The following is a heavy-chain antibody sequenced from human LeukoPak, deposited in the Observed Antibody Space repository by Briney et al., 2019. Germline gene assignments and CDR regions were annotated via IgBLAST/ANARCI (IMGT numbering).Heavy chain of an antibody. V-gene: IGHV1-69*06. CDR1: GGTFSSYA. D-gene: IGHD5-24*01. Sequence: GASVKVSCKASGGTFSSYAISWVRQAPGQGLEWMGGIIPIFGTANCAQKFQGRVTITADKSTSTAYMELSSLRSEDTAVYYCASRDGYNYEAFDIWGKGTTVTISS. J-gene: IGHJ6*04. CDR3: ASRDGYNYEAFDI. CDR2: IIPIFGTA.